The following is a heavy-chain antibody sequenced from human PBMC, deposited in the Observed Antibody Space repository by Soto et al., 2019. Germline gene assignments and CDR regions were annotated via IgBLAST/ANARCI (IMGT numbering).Heavy chain of an antibody. CDR3: AREGPPDIAWFDP. Sequence: QVQLVQSGAEVKTPGSSVKVSCKASGGTFSIYTISWVRQAPGQGLEWMGGSANSAQKFQGRLTVTADESTSTVYLELSSLTSEDTAVYYCAREGPPDIAWFDPWGQGTLVSFSS. CDR2: GSA. D-gene: IGHD2-15*01. CDR1: GGTFSIYT. J-gene: IGHJ5*02. V-gene: IGHV1-69*01.